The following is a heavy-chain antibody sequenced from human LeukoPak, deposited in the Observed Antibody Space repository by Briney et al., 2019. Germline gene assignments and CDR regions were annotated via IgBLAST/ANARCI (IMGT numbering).Heavy chain of an antibody. CDR2: IIPIFGTA. V-gene: IGHV1-69*05. CDR1: GGTFSSYA. CDR3: ASAVIGSSGPFDY. D-gene: IGHD6-6*01. J-gene: IGHJ4*02. Sequence: SVKVSCKASGGTFSSYAISWVRQAPGQGLEWMGGIIPIFGTANYAQKFQGRVTITTDESTSTAYMEPSSLRSEDTAVYYCASAVIGSSGPFDYWGQGTLVTVSS.